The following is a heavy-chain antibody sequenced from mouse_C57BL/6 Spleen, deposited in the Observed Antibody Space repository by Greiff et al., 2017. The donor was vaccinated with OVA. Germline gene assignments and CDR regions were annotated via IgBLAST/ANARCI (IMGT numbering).Heavy chain of an antibody. V-gene: IGHV1-61*01. CDR3: AKGRDYYGSSNDAMDY. D-gene: IGHD1-1*01. CDR1: GSPFTSYW. Sequence: QAQLQQPGAELVRPGSSLKLSCKASGSPFTSYWLAWVKQRPGQGLGWIGNIYPSDSEPPSNQKFKEKATLTVDKSASTAYMPLSSLISEDSAVYYCAKGRDYYGSSNDAMDYWGQGTSVTVSS. CDR2: IYPSDSEP. J-gene: IGHJ4*01.